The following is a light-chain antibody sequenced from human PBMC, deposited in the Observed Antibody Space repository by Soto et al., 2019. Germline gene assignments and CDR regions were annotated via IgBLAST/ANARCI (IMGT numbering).Light chain of an antibody. Sequence: EIVMTQSPATLSVSPGARATLSCRASQSVSSYLAWYQHKPGQAPRLLVYGAPTRASGIPDRFSGSGSGTEFTLSISSLQSEDFAVYYCQQYYNWPRTFGQGTKVDNK. V-gene: IGKV3-15*01. CDR2: GAP. CDR3: QQYYNWPRT. J-gene: IGKJ1*01. CDR1: QSVSSY.